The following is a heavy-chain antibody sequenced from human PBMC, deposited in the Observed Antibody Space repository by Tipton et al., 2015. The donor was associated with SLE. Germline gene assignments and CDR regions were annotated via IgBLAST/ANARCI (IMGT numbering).Heavy chain of an antibody. CDR2: ISSSSSYI. CDR1: GFTFSSYS. CDR3: ASQYCSGGSCHWGDAFDI. V-gene: IGHV3-21*04. D-gene: IGHD2-15*01. J-gene: IGHJ3*02. Sequence: SLRLSCAASGFTFSSYSMNWVRQAPGKGLEWVSSISSSSSYIYYADSVKGRFTISRDNAKNSLYLQMNSLRAEDTAVYYCASQYCSGGSCHWGDAFDIWGQGTMVTVSS.